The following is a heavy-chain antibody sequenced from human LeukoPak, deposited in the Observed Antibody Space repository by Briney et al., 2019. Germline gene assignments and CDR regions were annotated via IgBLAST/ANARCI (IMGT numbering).Heavy chain of an antibody. V-gene: IGHV3-15*01. D-gene: IGHD6-13*01. CDR1: GFTFSNAW. Sequence: PGGSLRLSCAASGFTFSNAWMSWVRQAPGKGLEWVGRIKSKTDGGTTDYAAPVKGRFTISRDDSKNTLYLQMNSLKTEDTAVYYCAKDHGYSSSGALDFDYWGQGTLVTVSS. CDR2: IKSKTDGGTT. CDR3: AKDHGYSSSGALDFDY. J-gene: IGHJ4*02.